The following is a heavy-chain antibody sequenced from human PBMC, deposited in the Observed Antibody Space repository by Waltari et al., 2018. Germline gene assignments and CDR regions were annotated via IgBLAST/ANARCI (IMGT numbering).Heavy chain of an antibody. CDR2: IIPILGIA. D-gene: IGHD3-3*01. J-gene: IGHJ5*02. CDR1: GGTFSSYT. Sequence: QVQLVQSGAEVKKPGSSVKVSCKASGGTFSSYTISWVRQAPGQGLEWMGRIIPILGIANYAQKFQGRVTITADKSTSTAYMERSSLRSEDTAVYYCARDPYDFENWFDPWGQGTLVTVSS. CDR3: ARDPYDFENWFDP. V-gene: IGHV1-69*08.